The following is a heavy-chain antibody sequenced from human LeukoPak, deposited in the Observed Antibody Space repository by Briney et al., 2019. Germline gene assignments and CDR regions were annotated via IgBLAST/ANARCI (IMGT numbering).Heavy chain of an antibody. D-gene: IGHD6-13*01. CDR3: AIDPHIAAAGTIFDY. V-gene: IGHV3-48*02. Sequence: GGSLRLSCAVSGFTSSSCRMNWVRQAPGKGLEWVSYISSSSSTIYYADSVKGRFTISRDNAKNSLYLQMNSLRDEDSAVYYCAIDPHIAAAGTIFDYSGQGTLVTVSS. CDR2: ISSSSSTI. CDR1: GFTSSSCR. J-gene: IGHJ4*02.